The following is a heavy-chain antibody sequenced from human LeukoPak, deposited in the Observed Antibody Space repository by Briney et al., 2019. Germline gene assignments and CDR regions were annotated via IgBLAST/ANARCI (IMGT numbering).Heavy chain of an antibody. CDR1: GYSISSGYY. CDR2: IYHSGST. Sequence: PSETLSLTCTVSGYSISSGYYWGWIRQPPGKGLEWIGSIYHSGSTYYNPSLKSRVTISVDTSKNQFSLKLSSVTAADTAVYYCARAGSSWYDLSRIDPWGQGTLVTVSS. V-gene: IGHV4-38-2*02. J-gene: IGHJ5*02. CDR3: ARAGSSWYDLSRIDP. D-gene: IGHD6-13*01.